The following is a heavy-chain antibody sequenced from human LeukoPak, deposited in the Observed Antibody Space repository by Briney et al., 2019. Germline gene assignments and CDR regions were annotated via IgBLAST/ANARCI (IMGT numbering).Heavy chain of an antibody. Sequence: GASLQISCKGSGYIFTSYWIGWVRQLPGKGLEWMGIIYPGDSDTRYSPSFQGQVTISADKSISTAYLQWSSLKASDTAMYYCARSSGDSSGYTSYGYWGQGTLVTVSS. CDR3: ARSSGDSSGYTSYGY. J-gene: IGHJ4*02. CDR2: IYPGDSDT. CDR1: GYIFTSYW. V-gene: IGHV5-51*01. D-gene: IGHD3-22*01.